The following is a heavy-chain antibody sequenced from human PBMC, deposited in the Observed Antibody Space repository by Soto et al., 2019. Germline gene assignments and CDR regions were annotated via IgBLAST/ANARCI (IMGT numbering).Heavy chain of an antibody. J-gene: IGHJ4*02. CDR2: INAGNGHT. Sequence: QVQLVQSGAEEKKPGASVKVSCKASGYTFTVYAIHWVRQAPGQRLEWMGWINAGNGHTKYSQKFQGRVTLTRDTSASTAYMELSSLRSEDTALYYCARAVAVPADFDYWGQGTLVTVSS. CDR3: ARAVAVPADFDY. V-gene: IGHV1-3*05. CDR1: GYTFTVYA. D-gene: IGHD6-19*01.